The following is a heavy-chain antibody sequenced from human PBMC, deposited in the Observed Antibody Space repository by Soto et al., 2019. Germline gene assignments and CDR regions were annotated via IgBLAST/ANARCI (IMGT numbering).Heavy chain of an antibody. Sequence: SETLSLTCAVYGGSFSGYYWSWIRQPPGKGLEWIGEINHSGSTNYNPSLKSRVTISVDTSKNQFSLKLSSVTAADTAVYYCARVGATYDSSGWNWFDPWGQGTLVPVSS. CDR3: ARVGATYDSSGWNWFDP. CDR1: GGSFSGYY. CDR2: INHSGST. J-gene: IGHJ5*02. D-gene: IGHD3-22*01. V-gene: IGHV4-34*01.